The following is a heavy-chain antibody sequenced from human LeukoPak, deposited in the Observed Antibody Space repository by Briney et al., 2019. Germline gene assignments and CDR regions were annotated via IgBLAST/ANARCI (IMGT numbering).Heavy chain of an antibody. Sequence: SETLSLTCTVSGGSISSSSYYWGWIRQPPGKGLEWIGSIYYSGSTYYNPSLKSRVTISVDTSKNQFSLKLSSVTAADTAVYYCARGGERNDYGDQGDYWGQGTLVTVSS. CDR2: IYYSGST. CDR3: ARGGERNDYGDQGDY. J-gene: IGHJ4*02. V-gene: IGHV4-39*01. CDR1: GGSISSSSYY. D-gene: IGHD4-17*01.